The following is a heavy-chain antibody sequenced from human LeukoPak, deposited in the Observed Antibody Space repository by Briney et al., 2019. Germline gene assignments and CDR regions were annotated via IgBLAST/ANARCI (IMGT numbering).Heavy chain of an antibody. D-gene: IGHD3-16*01. V-gene: IGHV1-2*02. J-gene: IGHJ4*02. CDR2: INPNSGGT. CDR1: GYTFTGYY. Sequence: VASVTVSCKASGYTFTGYYMHWVRQAPGQGLEWMGWINPNSGGTNYAQKFQGRVTMTRDTSISTAYMELSRLRSDDTAVYYCARDPWGYLRSFDYWGQGTLVTVSS. CDR3: ARDPWGYLRSFDY.